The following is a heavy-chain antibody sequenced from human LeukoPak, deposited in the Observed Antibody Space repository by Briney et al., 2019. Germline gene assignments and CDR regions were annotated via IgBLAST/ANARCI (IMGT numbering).Heavy chain of an antibody. CDR2: IYHSGNT. V-gene: IGHV4-4*02. J-gene: IGHJ4*02. CDR3: ARLSLKLLEWSPTKGKETHYFDY. D-gene: IGHD3-3*01. CDR1: GGYISSSNW. Sequence: PSETLSLTCAVSGGYISSSNWWSWVRQPPGKGLEWIGEIYHSGNTNYNPSLKSRVTILEDKSKNQFSLKLSSVTAADTAVYYCARLSLKLLEWSPTKGKETHYFDYWGQGTLVTVSS.